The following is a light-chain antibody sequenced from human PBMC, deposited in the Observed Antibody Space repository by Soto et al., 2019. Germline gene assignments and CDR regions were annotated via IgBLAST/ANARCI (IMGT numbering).Light chain of an antibody. CDR1: SSDVVGYNY. Sequence: QSVLTQPASVSGSPGQWITISCTGTSSDVVGYNYVSWYQQHPGKAPKLMIYDVSNRPSGVSNRFSGSKSGNTASLTISGLQAEDEADYYCSSYTSSSTLHYVFGTGTKVTVL. V-gene: IGLV2-14*01. J-gene: IGLJ1*01. CDR3: SSYTSSSTLHYV. CDR2: DVS.